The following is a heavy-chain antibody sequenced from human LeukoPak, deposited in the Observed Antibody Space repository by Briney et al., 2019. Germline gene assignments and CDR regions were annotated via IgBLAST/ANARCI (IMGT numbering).Heavy chain of an antibody. CDR2: IRYDGSNK. CDR3: AKDFGNSFDY. J-gene: IGHJ4*02. D-gene: IGHD4-23*01. Sequence: PGGSLRLSCAASGFTFSSYGVHWVRQAPGKGLEWVAFIRYDGSNKYYADSVKGRFTISRDNSKNTLYLQMNSLRAEDTAVYYCAKDFGNSFDYWGQGTLVTVSS. V-gene: IGHV3-30*02. CDR1: GFTFSSYG.